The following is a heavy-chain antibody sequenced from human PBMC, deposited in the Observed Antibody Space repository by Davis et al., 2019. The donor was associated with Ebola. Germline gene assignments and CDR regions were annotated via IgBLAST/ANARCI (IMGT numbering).Heavy chain of an antibody. V-gene: IGHV3-9*01. CDR1: GFTFDDYA. CDR3: ATSPYCGGDCYYFDY. CDR2: ISWNSGSI. J-gene: IGHJ4*02. Sequence: SLKISCAASGFTFDDYAMHWVRQAPGKGLEWVSGISWNSGSIGYADSVKGRFTISRDNAKNSLYLQMNSLRAEDTALYYCATSPYCGGDCYYFDYWGQGTLVTVSS. D-gene: IGHD2-21*01.